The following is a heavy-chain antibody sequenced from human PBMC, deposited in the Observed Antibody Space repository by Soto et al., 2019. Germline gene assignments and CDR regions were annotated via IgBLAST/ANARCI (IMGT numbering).Heavy chain of an antibody. CDR3: ATVTANHYFDY. Sequence: PGGSLRLSCAAAGFTVSSNCMSWVRQAPGKGLEWVSVIYSGGSTYYADSVKGRFTISRDNFKNTLYLQMDGLRAEDTAMYYCATVTANHYFDYWGQGTLVTVSS. D-gene: IGHD2-21*02. CDR1: GFTVSSNC. CDR2: IYSGGST. J-gene: IGHJ4*02. V-gene: IGHV3-66*01.